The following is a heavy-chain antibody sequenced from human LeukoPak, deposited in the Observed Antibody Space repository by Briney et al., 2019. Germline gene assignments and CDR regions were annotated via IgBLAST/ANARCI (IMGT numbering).Heavy chain of an antibody. J-gene: IGHJ3*02. CDR1: GGSISSYY. CDR2: IYYSGST. CDR3: ARDVELYYDVWSGSDAFDI. Sequence: SETMSLTCTVSGGSISSYYWSWIRQPPGKGLEWIGYIYYSGSTNYNPSLKSRVTISVDTSKNQFAMKLSSVTAADTALCYCARDVELYYDVWSGSDAFDIWGQGTMVTVSS. D-gene: IGHD3-3*01. V-gene: IGHV4-59*01.